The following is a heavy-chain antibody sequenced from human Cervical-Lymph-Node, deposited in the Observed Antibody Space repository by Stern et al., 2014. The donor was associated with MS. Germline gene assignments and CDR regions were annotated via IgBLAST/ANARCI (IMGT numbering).Heavy chain of an antibody. CDR3: AKGGHGIAVAGPYFDY. J-gene: IGHJ4*02. CDR1: GFTFSSYG. D-gene: IGHD6-19*01. V-gene: IGHV3-30*18. CDR2: ISYDGSNK. Sequence: VQLVESGGGVVQPGRSLRLSCAASGFTFSSYGMHWVRQAPGKGLEWVAVISYDGSNKYYADSVKGRFTISRDNSKNTLYLQMNSLRAEDTAVYYCAKGGHGIAVAGPYFDYWGQGTLVTVSS.